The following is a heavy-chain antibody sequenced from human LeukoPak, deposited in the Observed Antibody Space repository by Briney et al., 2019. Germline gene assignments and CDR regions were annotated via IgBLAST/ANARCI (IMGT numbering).Heavy chain of an antibody. CDR1: GYTFTSYD. D-gene: IGHD5-18*01. CDR3: ARGEGGYSYGYVYDY. J-gene: IGHJ4*02. V-gene: IGHV1-8*01. CDR2: MNPNSGNT. Sequence: ASVKVSCKASGYTFTSYDINWVRQASGQGLECMGWMNPNSGNTGYAQKFQGRVTMTRNTSISTAYMALSSLRSEDTAVYYCARGEGGYSYGYVYDYWGQGTLVTVSS.